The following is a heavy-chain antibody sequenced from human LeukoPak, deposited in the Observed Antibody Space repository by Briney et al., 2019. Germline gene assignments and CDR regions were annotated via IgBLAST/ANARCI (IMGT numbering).Heavy chain of an antibody. J-gene: IGHJ3*02. CDR2: MKQHGSEK. CDR1: GFTFSSYW. V-gene: IGHV3-7*01. Sequence: GGSLRLSCAASGFTFSSYWMSWVRQAPGKGLEWVANMKQHGSEKYYVDSVKGRFTISRDNAKNSLYLQMNSLRAEDTAVYYCAIYCSSTSCYPLDAFGIWGQGQWSPSLQ. D-gene: IGHD2-2*01. CDR3: AIYCSSTSCYPLDAFGI.